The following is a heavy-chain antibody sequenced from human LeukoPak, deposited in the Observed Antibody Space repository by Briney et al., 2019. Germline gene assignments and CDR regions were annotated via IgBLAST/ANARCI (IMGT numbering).Heavy chain of an antibody. CDR3: ARDSTYYYDSGSSGPHYFDN. CDR2: ISSGGTYE. J-gene: IGHJ4*02. CDR1: GFTVSSNY. Sequence: PGGSLRLSCAASGFTVSSNYMSWVRQAPGKGLEWVSLISSGGTYEYYADSVKGRFTISRDNSKNTLYLQLNSPRAEDTAVYYCARDSTYYYDSGSSGPHYFDNWGQGTLVTVSS. D-gene: IGHD3-10*01. V-gene: IGHV3-30*01.